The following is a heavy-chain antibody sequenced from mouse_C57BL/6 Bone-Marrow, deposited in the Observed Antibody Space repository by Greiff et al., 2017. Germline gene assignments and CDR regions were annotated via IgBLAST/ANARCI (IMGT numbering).Heavy chain of an antibody. Sequence: DVKLVESGGGLVQPKGSLKLSCAASGFSFNTYAMNWVRQAPGKGLEWVARIRSKSNNYATYYADSVKDRFTISRDDSESMLYLQLNNLKTEDTAMYYCVRNYEGAMDYWGQGTSVTVSS. CDR3: VRNYEGAMDY. V-gene: IGHV10-1*01. CDR1: GFSFNTYA. D-gene: IGHD2-4*01. J-gene: IGHJ4*01. CDR2: IRSKSNNYAT.